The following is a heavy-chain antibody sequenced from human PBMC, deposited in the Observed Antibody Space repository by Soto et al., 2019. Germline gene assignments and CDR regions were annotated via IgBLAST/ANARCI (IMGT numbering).Heavy chain of an antibody. J-gene: IGHJ5*02. D-gene: IGHD6-19*01. V-gene: IGHV1-69*13. CDR1: GGTFSSYA. Sequence: SVKVSCKASGGTFSSYAISWVRQAPGQGLEWMGGIIPIFGTANYAQKFQGRVTITADESTSTAYMELSSLRSEDTAVYYCARAAPTGYSSGWYRNWFDPWGQGTLVTVSS. CDR3: ARAAPTGYSSGWYRNWFDP. CDR2: IIPIFGTA.